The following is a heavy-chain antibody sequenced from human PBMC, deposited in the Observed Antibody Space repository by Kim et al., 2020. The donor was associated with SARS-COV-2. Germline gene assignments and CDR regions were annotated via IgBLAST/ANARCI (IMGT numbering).Heavy chain of an antibody. D-gene: IGHD3-22*01. CDR3: ARDSISEYYDSSGYYLLDY. CDR2: ISSSSSYI. Sequence: GGSLRLSCAASGFTFSSYSMNWVRQAPGKGLEWVSSISSSSSYIYYADSVKGRFTISRDNAKNSLYLQMNSLRAEDTAVYYCARDSISEYYDSSGYYLLDYWGQGTLVTVSS. V-gene: IGHV3-21*01. CDR1: GFTFSSYS. J-gene: IGHJ4*02.